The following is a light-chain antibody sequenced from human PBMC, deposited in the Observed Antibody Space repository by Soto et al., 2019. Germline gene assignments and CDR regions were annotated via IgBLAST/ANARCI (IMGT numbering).Light chain of an antibody. Sequence: DIQMTQSPSTLSASVGDRVSITCRASQSISNWLAWYQQKPGKVPKLLIYKASSLQSGVPSRFSGSGSGTQFTLTISSLQPDDFATYYCQQYNSYPYTFGQGTRLDIK. V-gene: IGKV1-5*03. CDR3: QQYNSYPYT. CDR2: KAS. J-gene: IGKJ2*01. CDR1: QSISNW.